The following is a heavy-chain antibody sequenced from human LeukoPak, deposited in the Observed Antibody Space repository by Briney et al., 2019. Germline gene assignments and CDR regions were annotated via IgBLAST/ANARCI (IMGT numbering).Heavy chain of an antibody. CDR3: ARLHCGGDCYSPVFDY. CDR2: ISSSSSYI. V-gene: IGHV3-21*01. J-gene: IGHJ4*02. Sequence: GGSLRLSCAASGFTFSSYSMNWVRQAPGKGLEWVSSISSSSSYIYYADSVKGRFTISRDNAKNSLYLQMNSLRAEDTAVYYCARLHCGGDCYSPVFDYWGQGTLVTVSS. D-gene: IGHD2-21*01. CDR1: GFTFSSYS.